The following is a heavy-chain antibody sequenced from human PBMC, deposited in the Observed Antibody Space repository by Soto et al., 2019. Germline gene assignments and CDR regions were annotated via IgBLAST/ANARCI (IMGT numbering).Heavy chain of an antibody. J-gene: IGHJ6*02. CDR2: IYHSGST. V-gene: IGHV4-4*02. D-gene: IGHD3-9*01. Sequence: SETLSLTCAVSGGSISSSNWWSWVRHPPGKGLEWIGEIYHSGSTNYNPSLKSRVTISVDKSKNQFSLKLSSVTAADTAVYYCARDQSIRADILTGYWNYYYGMDVWGQGTTVTVSS. CDR3: ARDQSIRADILTGYWNYYYGMDV. CDR1: GGSISSSNW.